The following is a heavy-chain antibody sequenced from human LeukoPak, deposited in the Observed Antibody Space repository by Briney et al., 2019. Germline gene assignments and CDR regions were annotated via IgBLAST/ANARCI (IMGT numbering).Heavy chain of an antibody. CDR3: ARGDSSVPGWFDP. Sequence: QPGGSLRLSCAASGFTFSSYEMSWVRQAPGKGLEWVSYISSSGSTIYYADSVKGRFTISRDNAKNSLYLQMNSLRAEDTAVYYCARGDSSVPGWFDPWGQGTLVTVSS. D-gene: IGHD3-22*01. CDR2: ISSSGSTI. J-gene: IGHJ5*02. V-gene: IGHV3-48*03. CDR1: GFTFSSYE.